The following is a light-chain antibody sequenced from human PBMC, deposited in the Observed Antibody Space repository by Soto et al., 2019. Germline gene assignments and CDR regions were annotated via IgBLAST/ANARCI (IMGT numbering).Light chain of an antibody. CDR1: QSVSSSY. Sequence: EIGMKQSPGTLSLSPGERATLSCRASQSVSSSYLAWYQQKPGQAPRLLIYGASSRATGIPDRFSGSGSGTDFTLTISRLEPEDFAVYYCQQYGSSLLTFGQGTRLEI. J-gene: IGKJ5*01. V-gene: IGKV3-20*01. CDR3: QQYGSSLLT. CDR2: GAS.